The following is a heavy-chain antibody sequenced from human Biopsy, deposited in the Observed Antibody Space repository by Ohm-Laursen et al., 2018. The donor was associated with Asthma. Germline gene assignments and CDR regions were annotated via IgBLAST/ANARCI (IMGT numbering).Heavy chain of an antibody. CDR2: VSWNSGSI. CDR1: GFTFDDYA. J-gene: IGHJ4*02. D-gene: IGHD6-13*01. Sequence: SLRLSCAAFGFTFDDYAMHWVRQAPGKGLEWVSGVSWNSGSIDYADSVKGRFTISRDNAKNSLYLQMNSLRGADTALYYCVKDIRLQLWGFDSWGQGTLATVSS. CDR3: VKDIRLQLWGFDS. V-gene: IGHV3-9*01.